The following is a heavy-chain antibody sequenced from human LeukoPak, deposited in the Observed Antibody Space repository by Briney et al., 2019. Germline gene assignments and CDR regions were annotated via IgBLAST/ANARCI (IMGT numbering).Heavy chain of an antibody. CDR1: GFTIGPYA. CDR3: ATWAFYHNLDV. Sequence: PGGSLRLSCAASGFTIGPYAMSWVRQGPGRGLEWVSVIKADGSGTFYADSVRGRFTTSRDNSKNSLYLQMNSLTSEDTALYYCATWAFYHNLDVWGQGTTAIVSS. D-gene: IGHD2/OR15-2a*01. CDR2: IKADGSGT. J-gene: IGHJ6*02. V-gene: IGHV3-43*02.